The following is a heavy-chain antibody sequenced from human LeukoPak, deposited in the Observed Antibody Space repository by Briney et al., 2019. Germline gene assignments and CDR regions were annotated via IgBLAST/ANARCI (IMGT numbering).Heavy chain of an antibody. J-gene: IGHJ6*02. CDR1: GFTFSSHG. D-gene: IGHD4-17*01. CDR2: IKQDGSEK. CDR3: ARTDYGDYVESLGYYGMDV. V-gene: IGHV3-7*05. Sequence: GGSLRLSCAASGFTFSSHGMHWVRQAPGKGLEWVANIKQDGSEKYYVDSVKGRFTISRDNAKNSLYLQMNSLRAEDTAVYYCARTDYGDYVESLGYYGMDVWGQGTTVTVSS.